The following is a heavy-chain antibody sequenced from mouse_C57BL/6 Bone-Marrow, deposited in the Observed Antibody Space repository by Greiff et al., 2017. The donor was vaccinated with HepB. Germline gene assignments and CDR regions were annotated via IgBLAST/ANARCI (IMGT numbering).Heavy chain of an antibody. D-gene: IGHD3-2*02. CDR1: GYTFTSYW. CDR2: IDPNSGGT. J-gene: IGHJ3*01. V-gene: IGHV1-72*01. CDR3: ARSQTAQACPFAY. Sequence: QVQLKQPGAELVKPGASVKLSCKASGYTFTSYWMHWVKQRPGRGLEWIGRIDPNSGGTKYNEKFKSKATLTVDKPSSTAYMQLSSLTSEDSAVYYCARSQTAQACPFAYWGQGTLVTVSA.